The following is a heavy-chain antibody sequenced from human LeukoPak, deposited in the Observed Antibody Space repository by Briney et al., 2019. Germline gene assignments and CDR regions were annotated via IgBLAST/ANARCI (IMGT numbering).Heavy chain of an antibody. J-gene: IGHJ1*01. D-gene: IGHD2-21*02. CDR2: ISSSSSYI. CDR1: GFTFSSYS. CDR3: ARTDETAPAEDFQH. V-gene: IGHV3-21*04. Sequence: GGSLRLSCAASGFTFSSYSMNWVRQAPGQGREWVSSISSSSSYIYYADSVKGRFTISRDNSKNTLYLQMKSLRAEDTAVYYCARTDETAPAEDFQHWGQGTLVTVSS.